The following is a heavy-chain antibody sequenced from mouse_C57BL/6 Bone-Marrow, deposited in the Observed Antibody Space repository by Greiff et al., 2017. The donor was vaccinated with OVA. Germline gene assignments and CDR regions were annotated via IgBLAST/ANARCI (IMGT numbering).Heavy chain of an antibody. CDR2: IYPRSGNT. J-gene: IGHJ2*01. Sequence: QVQLQQSGAELARPGASVKLSCKASGYTFTSYGISWVKQRTGQGLEWIGEIYPRSGNTYYNEKFKGKATLTADKSSSTAYMELRSLTSEDSAVNFCARWGNYYGLFDYWGQGTTLTVSS. V-gene: IGHV1-81*01. D-gene: IGHD1-2*01. CDR3: ARWGNYYGLFDY. CDR1: GYTFTSYG.